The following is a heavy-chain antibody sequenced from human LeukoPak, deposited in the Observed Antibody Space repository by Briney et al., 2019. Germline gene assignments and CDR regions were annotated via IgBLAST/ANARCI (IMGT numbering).Heavy chain of an antibody. CDR3: ATEASGLNWFDP. CDR1: GYTFIDYY. CDR2: INPNSGGT. V-gene: IGHV1-2*02. J-gene: IGHJ5*02. Sequence: GASVKVSCKASGYTFIDYYIHWVRQAPGQGLEWMGWINPNSGGTNYAQNFQGRVTMTRDTSITTTYMELSRLTPDDSAVYFCATEASGLNWFDPWAREPWSPSPQ. D-gene: IGHD3-3*01.